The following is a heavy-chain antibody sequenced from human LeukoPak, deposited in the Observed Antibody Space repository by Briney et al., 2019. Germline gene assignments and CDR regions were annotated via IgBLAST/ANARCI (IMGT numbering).Heavy chain of an antibody. J-gene: IGHJ4*02. CDR1: QFKFSSYG. V-gene: IGHV3-30*02. Sequence: GGSLRLSCAASQFKFSSYGMHWVRQAPGKGLEWVAFIRHNASATNYADSVRGRFTVSRDNSKNTLYLQMNSLRPEDTAVYYCGKGNEIDYWGPGTLVTVSS. D-gene: IGHD1-1*01. CDR2: IRHNASAT. CDR3: GKGNEIDY.